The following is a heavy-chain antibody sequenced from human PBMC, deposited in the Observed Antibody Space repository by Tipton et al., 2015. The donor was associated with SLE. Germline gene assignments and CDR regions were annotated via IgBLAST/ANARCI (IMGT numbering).Heavy chain of an antibody. J-gene: IGHJ6*03. V-gene: IGHV4-59*01. CDR3: ARAARISSYYYYYYMDV. CDR2: IYYSGST. Sequence: LRLSCTVSGGSISSYYWSWIQQPPGKGLEWIGYIYYSGSTNYNPSLKSRVTISVDTSKNQFSLKLSSVTAADTAVYYCARAARISSYYYYYYMDVWGKGTTVTVSS. CDR1: GGSISSYY. D-gene: IGHD2-15*01.